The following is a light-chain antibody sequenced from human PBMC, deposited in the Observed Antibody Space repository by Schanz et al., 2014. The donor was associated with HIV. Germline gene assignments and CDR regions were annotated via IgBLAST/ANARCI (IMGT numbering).Light chain of an antibody. CDR3: QQYNNWPPWT. CDR1: QSVSSY. J-gene: IGKJ1*01. V-gene: IGKV3-15*01. CDR2: RAS. Sequence: EIVLTQSPATLSLSPGERDTLSCRASQSVSSYLAWYQQKPGQAPRLLIYRASTRATGIPARFSGSGSGTEFTLTISSLQSEDFAVYYCQQYNNWPPWTFGQGTKVEI.